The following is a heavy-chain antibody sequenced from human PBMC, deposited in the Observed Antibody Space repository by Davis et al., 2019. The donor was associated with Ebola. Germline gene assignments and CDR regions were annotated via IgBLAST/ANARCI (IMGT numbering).Heavy chain of an antibody. CDR2: ISYDGSNK. Sequence: GESLKISCAASGFTFSSYAMHWVRQAPGKGLEWVAFISYDGSNKYYADSVKGRFTISRDDSKNTAYLQMNSLKTEDTAVYYCTTATTRRDDYWGQGTLVTVSS. J-gene: IGHJ4*02. CDR1: GFTFSSYA. D-gene: IGHD4-17*01. V-gene: IGHV3-30*04. CDR3: TTATTRRDDY.